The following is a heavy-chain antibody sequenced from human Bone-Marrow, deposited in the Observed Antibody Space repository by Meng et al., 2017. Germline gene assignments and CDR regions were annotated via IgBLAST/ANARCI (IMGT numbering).Heavy chain of an antibody. D-gene: IGHD1-7*01. J-gene: IGHJ4*02. V-gene: IGHV1-69*06. CDR3: ARVGGELELIDY. CDR2: IIPIFGTA. Sequence: QVQLVQSGAEVKKPGYSVKVSCKASGGTFSSYAISWVRQDPGQGLEWMGGIIPIFGTANYAQKFQGRVTITADKSTSTAYMELSRLRSEDTAVYYCARVGGELELIDYWGQGTLVTVSS. CDR1: GGTFSSYA.